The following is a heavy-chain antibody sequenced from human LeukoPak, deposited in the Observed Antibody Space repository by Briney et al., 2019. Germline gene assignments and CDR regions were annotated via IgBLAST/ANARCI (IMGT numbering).Heavy chain of an antibody. CDR1: GFTFSSYW. D-gene: IGHD2-21*01. CDR2: IKQDGSEK. CDR3: AREGEGFPFDY. Sequence: GGSLRLSCAASGFTFSSYWMSWFRQAPGKGLDWLANIKQDGSEKYYVDSVKGRFTISRDNAKNSLYLQMNSLRAEDTAVYYCAREGEGFPFDYWGQGTLVTVSS. J-gene: IGHJ4*02. V-gene: IGHV3-7*01.